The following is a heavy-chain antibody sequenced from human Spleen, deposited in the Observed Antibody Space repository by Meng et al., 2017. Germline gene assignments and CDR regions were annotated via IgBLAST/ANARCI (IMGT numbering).Heavy chain of an antibody. CDR2: ISAGGENT. Sequence: GESLKISCAASGFTFSSCGMTWVRQAPGKGLEWVSTISAGGENTHYADSVKGRFTISRHNSKNTLYLQVNSLRAEDTALYYCAKYSYGLGDYFDYWGQGALVTVSS. CDR1: GFTFSSCG. D-gene: IGHD3-10*01. CDR3: AKYSYGLGDYFDY. V-gene: IGHV3-23*01. J-gene: IGHJ4*02.